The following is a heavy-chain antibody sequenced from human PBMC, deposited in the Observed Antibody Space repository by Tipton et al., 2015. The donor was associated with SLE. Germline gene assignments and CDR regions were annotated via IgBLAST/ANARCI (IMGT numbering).Heavy chain of an antibody. CDR1: GGSISSSNW. J-gene: IGHJ5*02. CDR2: ISHSGNI. Sequence: TLSLTCAVSGGSISSSNWWSWVRQPPGKGLEWIGSISHSGNIYFNPSLKRRASLSTDTSGNEVLLRLSSGTAADTAVYYCARVPDSSRRRFDPWGQGTLVTVSS. CDR3: ARVPDSSRRRFDP. D-gene: IGHD3-22*01. V-gene: IGHV4-4*02.